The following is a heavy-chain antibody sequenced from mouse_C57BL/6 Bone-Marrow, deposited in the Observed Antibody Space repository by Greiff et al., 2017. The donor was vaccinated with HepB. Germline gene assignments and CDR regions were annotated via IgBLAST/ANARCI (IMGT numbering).Heavy chain of an antibody. CDR1: GYSITSDY. V-gene: IGHV3-8*01. Sequence: EVKLMESGPGLAKPSQTLSLTCSVTGYSITSDYWNWIRKFPGNKLEYMGYISYSGSTYYNPSLKSRISITRDTSKNQYYLQLNSVTTEDTATYYCARDMGVSSSYWYFDVWGTGTTVTVSS. J-gene: IGHJ1*03. CDR3: ARDMGVSSSYWYFDV. CDR2: ISYSGST. D-gene: IGHD1-1*01.